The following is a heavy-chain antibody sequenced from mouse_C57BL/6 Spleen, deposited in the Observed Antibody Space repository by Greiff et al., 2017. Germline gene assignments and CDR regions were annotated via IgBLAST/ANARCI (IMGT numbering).Heavy chain of an antibody. V-gene: IGHV1-61*01. CDR2: IYPSDSET. CDR1: GYTFTSYW. Sequence: VQLQQPGAELVRPGSSVKLSCKASGYTFTSYWMDWVKQRPGQGLEWIGNIYPSDSETHYNQKFKDKATLTVDKSSSTAYMQLSSLTSEDSAVYYCARTVVANFDDWGQGTTLTVSS. D-gene: IGHD1-1*01. CDR3: ARTVVANFDD. J-gene: IGHJ2*01.